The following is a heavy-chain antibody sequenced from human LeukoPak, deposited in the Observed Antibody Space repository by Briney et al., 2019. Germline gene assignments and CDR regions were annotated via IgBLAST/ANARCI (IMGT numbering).Heavy chain of an antibody. J-gene: IGHJ4*02. Sequence: GGSLRLSCAASGFTFSSFGMNWVRQAPGKGLEWVSSITSTSSYIYYADSLKGRFTISRDNAKNSLYLQMNSLRAEDTAVYYCARSYYDFWSSDYWGQGTLVTVSS. CDR1: GFTFSSFG. D-gene: IGHD3-3*01. CDR2: ITSTSSYI. V-gene: IGHV3-21*01. CDR3: ARSYYDFWSSDY.